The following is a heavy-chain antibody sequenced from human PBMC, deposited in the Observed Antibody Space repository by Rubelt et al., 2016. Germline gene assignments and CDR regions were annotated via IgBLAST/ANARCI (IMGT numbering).Heavy chain of an antibody. CDR3: ARGRELYSYGMDV. CDR1: GFTVSSNY. CDR2: IYSGGST. J-gene: IGHJ6*02. Sequence: SGFTVSSNYMSWVRQAPGKGLEWVSVIYSGGSTYYADSVKGRFTISRDNSKNTLYLQMNSLRAEDTAVYYCARGRELYSYGMDVWGQGTTVTVSS. V-gene: IGHV3-53*01. D-gene: IGHD1-7*01.